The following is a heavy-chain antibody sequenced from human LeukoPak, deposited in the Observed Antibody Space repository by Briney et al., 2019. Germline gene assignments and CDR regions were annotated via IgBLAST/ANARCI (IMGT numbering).Heavy chain of an antibody. Sequence: GPVKVSCKASGYTFTIYDINWVRQATGQGLEWMGWMNPNSGNTGYAQKFQGRVTMTRNTSISTAYMELSSLRSEDTAVYYCARGPAARDYYYYGMDVWGQGTTVTVSS. CDR1: GYTFTIYD. J-gene: IGHJ6*02. CDR3: ARGPAARDYYYYGMDV. D-gene: IGHD2-2*01. CDR2: MNPNSGNT. V-gene: IGHV1-8*01.